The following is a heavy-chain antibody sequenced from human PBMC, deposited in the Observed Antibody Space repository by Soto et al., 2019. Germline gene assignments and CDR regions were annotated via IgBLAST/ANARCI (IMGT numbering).Heavy chain of an antibody. V-gene: IGHV1-69*13. CDR1: GGTFSSYA. J-gene: IGHJ6*02. Sequence: SVKVSCKASGGTFSSYAISWVRQAPGQGLEWMGGIIPIFGTANYAQKFQGRVTITADESTSTAYMELSSLRSEDTAVYYCARSASSYYDSSGYPSYYYGMDVWGQGTTVTVSS. D-gene: IGHD3-22*01. CDR3: ARSASSYYDSSGYPSYYYGMDV. CDR2: IIPIFGTA.